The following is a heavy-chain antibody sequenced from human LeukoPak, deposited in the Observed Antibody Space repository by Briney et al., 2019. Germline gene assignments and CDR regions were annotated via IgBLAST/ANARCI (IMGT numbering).Heavy chain of an antibody. J-gene: IGHJ4*02. CDR1: GDSVSNTNAA. CDR3: ARGGLVRSPRGYFDF. D-gene: IGHD1-26*01. V-gene: IGHV6-1*01. Sequence: SQTLSLTCAISGDSVSNTNAAWNWLRRSPSRGLEWLGRTYYRSKWYYDYAVSVKSRITINPDTSKNQFSLQLNSVTPDDTAVYYCARGGLVRSPRGYFDFWGQGTLVTVSS. CDR2: TYYRSKWYY.